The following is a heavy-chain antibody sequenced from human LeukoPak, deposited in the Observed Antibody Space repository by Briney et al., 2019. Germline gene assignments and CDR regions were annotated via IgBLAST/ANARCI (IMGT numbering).Heavy chain of an antibody. CDR1: GYSISSSNW. J-gene: IGHJ3*01. V-gene: IGHV4-28*03. CDR3: ARGLGVAGDAFDV. D-gene: IGHD3-3*01. CDR2: IYYSGST. Sequence: SDTLSLTCAVSGYSISSSNWWGWIRQPPGKGLEWIGYIYYSGSTYYNLSLKSRVTMSVDTSKNQFSLKLSSVTAVDTAVYYCARGLGVAGDAFDVWGQGTMVTVSS.